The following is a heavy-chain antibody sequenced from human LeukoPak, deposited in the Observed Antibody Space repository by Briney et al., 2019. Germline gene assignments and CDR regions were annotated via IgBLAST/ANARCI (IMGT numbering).Heavy chain of an antibody. CDR2: IYSGGST. CDR3: ARDQGSSSWYQFDY. CDR1: GYSISSGYY. J-gene: IGHJ4*02. D-gene: IGHD6-13*01. Sequence: ETLSLTCTVSGYSISSGYYWGWIRQPPGKGLEWVSVIYSGGSTYYADSVKGRFTISRDNSKNTLYLQMNSLRAEDTAVYYCARDQGSSSWYQFDYWGQGTLVTVSS. V-gene: IGHV3-66*01.